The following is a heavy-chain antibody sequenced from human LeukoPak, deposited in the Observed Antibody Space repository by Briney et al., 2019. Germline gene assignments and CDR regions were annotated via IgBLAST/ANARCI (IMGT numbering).Heavy chain of an antibody. CDR3: ARQQGSGWYLQDAFDI. CDR1: GYSFTSYW. D-gene: IGHD6-19*01. Sequence: GESLKISCKGSGYSFTSYWIGWVRQMPGKGLEWMGIIYPGDSDTRYSPSFQGQVTISADKSISTAYLQWSSLKASDTAIYYCARQQGSGWYLQDAFDIWGQGTMVTVSS. V-gene: IGHV5-51*01. J-gene: IGHJ3*02. CDR2: IYPGDSDT.